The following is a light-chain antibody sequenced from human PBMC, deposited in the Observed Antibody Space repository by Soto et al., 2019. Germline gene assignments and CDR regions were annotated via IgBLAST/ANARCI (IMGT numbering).Light chain of an antibody. CDR3: CSYAGRYFVF. CDR2: DVT. V-gene: IGLV2-11*01. Sequence: QSALTQPRSVAGFPGQSVTIACTGTSSDVGVDNSVSWYQQHPGKAPKLMIYDVTKRPSGVPDRFSGSKSGNTASLTISGLQAEDDADYYCCSYAGRYFVFVGGGTKLTV. CDR1: SSDVGVDNS. J-gene: IGLJ2*01.